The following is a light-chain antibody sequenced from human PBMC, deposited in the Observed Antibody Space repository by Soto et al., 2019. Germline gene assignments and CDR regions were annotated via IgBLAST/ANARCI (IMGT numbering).Light chain of an antibody. Sequence: QSVLTQPPSASGSPGQSVTISCTGTSSDVGGYNYVSWYQQHPGKAPKLMIYEVTKRPSGVPDRFSGSKSGNTASLTVSGLQAEEEADYYGSSYAGSRYVFGTGTKVTVL. J-gene: IGLJ1*01. CDR2: EVT. CDR1: SSDVGGYNY. V-gene: IGLV2-8*01. CDR3: SSYAGSRYV.